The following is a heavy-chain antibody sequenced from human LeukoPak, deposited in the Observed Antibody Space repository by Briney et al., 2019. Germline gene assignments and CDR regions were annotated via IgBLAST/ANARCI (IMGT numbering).Heavy chain of an antibody. CDR2: ISAYNGNT. CDR3: ARARTGYYDSSGPLGY. CDR1: GYTFTSYG. Sequence: ASVKVSCKASGYTFTSYGITWVRQAPGQGLEWMGWISAYNGNTNYAQKLQGRVTMTRDTSTSTVYMELSSLRSEDTAVYYCARARTGYYDSSGPLGYWGQGTLVTVSS. V-gene: IGHV1-18*01. J-gene: IGHJ4*02. D-gene: IGHD3-22*01.